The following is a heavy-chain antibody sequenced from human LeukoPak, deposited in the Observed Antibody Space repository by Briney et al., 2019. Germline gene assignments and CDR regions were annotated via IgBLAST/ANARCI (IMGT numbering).Heavy chain of an antibody. CDR3: TRGPPNWGYDF. CDR2: INAGNGNT. CDR1: GYTFTSYA. V-gene: IGHV1-3*01. Sequence: ASVKVSCKASGYTFTSYAVHWVRQAPGQRLEWMGWINAGNGNTKYSQKFQGRVTMTRDASINTAYMELSGLISEDTAVYYCTRGPPNWGYDFWGQGTLVTVSS. D-gene: IGHD7-27*01. J-gene: IGHJ4*02.